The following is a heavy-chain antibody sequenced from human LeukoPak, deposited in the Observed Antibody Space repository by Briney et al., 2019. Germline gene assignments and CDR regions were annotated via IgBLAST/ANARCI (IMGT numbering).Heavy chain of an antibody. CDR3: ARDPGYTTSWKGAFDY. D-gene: IGHD5-12*01. CDR2: ISVDSGET. Sequence: ASVKVSCKVSGYTLTELSMHWVRQAPGKGLEWMTWISVDSGETHFAQKYQGRVTVTTDRSSSTAHMELRSLTSDDTAVYYCARDPGYTTSWKGAFDYWGHGTLVTVSS. J-gene: IGHJ4*01. CDR1: GYTLTELS. V-gene: IGHV1-18*01.